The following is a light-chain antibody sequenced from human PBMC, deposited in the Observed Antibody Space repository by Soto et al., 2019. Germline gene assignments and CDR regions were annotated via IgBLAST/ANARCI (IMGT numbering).Light chain of an antibody. CDR1: SSDVGGYKY. V-gene: IGLV2-8*01. CDR3: SSYAGSNNWV. Sequence: QSALTQPPSASGSHGQSVTISCTGTSSDVGGYKYVSWYQQHPGKAPKVMIYEVNKRPSGVPDRFSGSKSGNTASLTVSGLQAEDEADYYCSSYAGSNNWVFGGGTKLTVL. CDR2: EVN. J-gene: IGLJ2*01.